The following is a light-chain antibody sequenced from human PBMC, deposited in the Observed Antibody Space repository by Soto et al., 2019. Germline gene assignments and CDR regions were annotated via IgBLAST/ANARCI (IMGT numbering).Light chain of an antibody. J-gene: IGKJ4*01. V-gene: IGKV1-9*01. CDR1: QGISRY. CDR2: AAS. Sequence: IQLTQSPSSLSASVGDSVTITCRASQGISRYLSWYQQKPGRAPKLLISAASTLQSGVPARFSGSGSWTDFTLSITSLQPEDFATYYCQQLNTYPVTFGGGTKVDIK. CDR3: QQLNTYPVT.